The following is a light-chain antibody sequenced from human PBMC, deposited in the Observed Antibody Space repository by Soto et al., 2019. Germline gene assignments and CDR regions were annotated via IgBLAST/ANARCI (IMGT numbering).Light chain of an antibody. CDR3: SSYTSSSTVV. Sequence: QSVLTQPASVSGSPGQSITISCTGTSTDVGTYNYVSWYQQFPGRAPKLMIYEVSHRPSGVSDRFSGSKSGNTASLTISGLQAGDEADYYCSSYTSSSTVVFGGGTQLTVL. CDR2: EVS. CDR1: STDVGTYNY. V-gene: IGLV2-14*01. J-gene: IGLJ2*01.